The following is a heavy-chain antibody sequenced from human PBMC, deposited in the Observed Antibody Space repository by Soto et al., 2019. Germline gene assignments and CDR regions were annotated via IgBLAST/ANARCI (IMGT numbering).Heavy chain of an antibody. Sequence: QITLKESGPTLVQPTQTLTLTCTFPGFSFSSIGEGVGWIRQPPGKALEWLALIYWDDDKRYSPSLKSRLSCTEDTSKSHVVLTMTNMDPVDAATYYCVQSRCGGDCLQSYSSHSYYGLDVWGPGTTVTVSS. J-gene: IGHJ6*02. V-gene: IGHV2-5*02. CDR3: VQSRCGGDCLQSYSSHSYYGLDV. CDR1: GFSFSSIGEG. CDR2: IYWDDDK. D-gene: IGHD2-21*02.